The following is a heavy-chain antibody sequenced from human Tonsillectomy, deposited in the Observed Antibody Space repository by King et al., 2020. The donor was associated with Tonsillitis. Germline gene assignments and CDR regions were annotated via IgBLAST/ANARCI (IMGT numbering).Heavy chain of an antibody. J-gene: IGHJ4*02. D-gene: IGHD1-26*01. CDR2: IKQDGSEE. V-gene: IGHV3-7*01. CDR3: ARDKIVGATTLDY. CDR1: GFTFNSYW. Sequence: VQLVESGGDLVQPGGSLRLSCAASGFTFNSYWMSWVRQAPGKGLEWVANIKQDGSEEYDVDSVKGRITISRDNAKTSLYLQVNSLRAEDTAVYYCARDKIVGATTLDYWGQGTLVTVSS.